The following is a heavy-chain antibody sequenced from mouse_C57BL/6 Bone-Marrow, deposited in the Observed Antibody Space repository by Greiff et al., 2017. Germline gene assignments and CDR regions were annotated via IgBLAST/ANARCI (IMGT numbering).Heavy chain of an antibody. Sequence: EVKLMESGGDLVKPGGSLKLSCAASGFTFSSYGMSWVRQTPDKRLEWVATISSGGSYTYSPDSVKGRFTISRDNAKNTLYLQMSSLKSEDTAMYYCARGGITLYYAMDYWGQGTSVTVSS. CDR3: ARGGITLYYAMDY. CDR2: ISSGGSYT. J-gene: IGHJ4*01. V-gene: IGHV5-6*01. D-gene: IGHD2-4*01. CDR1: GFTFSSYG.